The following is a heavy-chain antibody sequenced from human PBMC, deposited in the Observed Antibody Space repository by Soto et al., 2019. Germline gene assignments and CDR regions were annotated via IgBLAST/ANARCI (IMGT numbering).Heavy chain of an antibody. CDR3: ARGYCSGGSCYPHYYYHGMDV. J-gene: IGHJ6*02. CDR2: IIPIFGTA. CDR1: GGTFSSYT. Sequence: ASVKVSCKASGGTFSSYTISWVRQAPGQGLEWMGGIIPIFGTANYAQKFQGRVTITADESTSTAYMELSSLRSEDTAVYYCARGYCSGGSCYPHYYYHGMDVWG. V-gene: IGHV1-69*13. D-gene: IGHD2-15*01.